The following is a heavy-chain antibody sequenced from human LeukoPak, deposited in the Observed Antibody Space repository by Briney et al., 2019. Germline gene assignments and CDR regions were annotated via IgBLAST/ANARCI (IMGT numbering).Heavy chain of an antibody. CDR2: ISYDGSNK. Sequence: AGGSLRLSCAASGFTFSSYAMHWVRQAPGKGLEWVAVISYDGSNKYYADSVKGRFTISRDNSKNTLYLQMNSLRAEDTAVYYCARDRASGRDYYYYYMDVWGKGTTVTVSS. V-gene: IGHV3-30-3*01. CDR1: GFTFSSYA. CDR3: ARDRASGRDYYYYYMDV. J-gene: IGHJ6*03.